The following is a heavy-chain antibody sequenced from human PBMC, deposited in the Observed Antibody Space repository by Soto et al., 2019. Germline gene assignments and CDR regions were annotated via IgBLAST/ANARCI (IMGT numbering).Heavy chain of an antibody. J-gene: IGHJ4*02. CDR1: GFTFSSYS. CDR3: ARSPRYFDWTAPLNYFDY. V-gene: IGHV3-48*01. CDR2: ISSSSSTI. D-gene: IGHD3-9*01. Sequence: GGSLRLSCAASGFTFSSYSMNWVRQAPGKGLEWVSYISSSSSTIYYADSVKGRFTISRDNAKNSLYLQMNSLRAEDTAVYYCARSPRYFDWTAPLNYFDYWGQGTLVTVSS.